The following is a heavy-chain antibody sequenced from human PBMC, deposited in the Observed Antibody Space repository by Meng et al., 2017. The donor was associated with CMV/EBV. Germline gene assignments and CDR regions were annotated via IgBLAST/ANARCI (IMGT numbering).Heavy chain of an antibody. CDR1: GGSISSYY. CDR2: IYYSGST. J-gene: IGHJ4*02. Sequence: GSLRLSCTVSGGSISSYYWSWIRQPPGKGLEWIGYIYYSGSTNYNPSLKSRVTISVDTSKNQFPLKLSSVTAADTAVYYCATIVGAEYYSDYWGQGTLVTVSS. V-gene: IGHV4-59*01. D-gene: IGHD1-26*01. CDR3: ATIVGAEYYSDY.